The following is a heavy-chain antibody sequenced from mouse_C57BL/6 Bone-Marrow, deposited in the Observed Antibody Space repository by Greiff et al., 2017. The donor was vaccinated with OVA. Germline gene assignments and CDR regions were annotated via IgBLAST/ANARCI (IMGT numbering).Heavy chain of an antibody. J-gene: IGHJ2*01. CDR1: GFNIKDYY. D-gene: IGHD1-1*01. Sequence: EVKLVESGAELVKPGASVKLSCTASGFNIKDYYMHWVKQRTEQGLEWIGRIDPEDGETKYAPKFQGKATITADTSSNTAYLQLSSLTSEDTAVYYCARGYGSNRVYFDYWGQGTTLTVSS. CDR2: IDPEDGET. CDR3: ARGYGSNRVYFDY. V-gene: IGHV14-2*01.